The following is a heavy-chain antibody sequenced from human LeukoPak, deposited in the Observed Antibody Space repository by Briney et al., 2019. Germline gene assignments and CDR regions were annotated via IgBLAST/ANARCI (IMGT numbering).Heavy chain of an antibody. Sequence: ASVKVSCKAPGYTFTGYYMHWVRQAPGQGLEWMGWINPNSGGTNYAQKFQGRVTMTRDTSISTAYMELSRLRSDDTAVYYCATPIQASTPYYYGMDVWGQGTTVTVSS. CDR1: GYTFTGYY. V-gene: IGHV1-2*02. D-gene: IGHD2-2*01. J-gene: IGHJ6*02. CDR2: INPNSGGT. CDR3: ATPIQASTPYYYGMDV.